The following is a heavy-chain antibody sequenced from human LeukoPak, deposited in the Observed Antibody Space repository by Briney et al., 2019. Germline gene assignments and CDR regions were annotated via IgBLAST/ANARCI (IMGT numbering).Heavy chain of an antibody. Sequence: GASVKVSCKASGYTFTGYYMHWVRQAPGQGLEWMGWINPNSGGTNYAQKFQGWVTMTRDTSISTAYTELSRLRSDDTAVYYCARDRELYSSSWYDLYYYYYGMDVWGQGTTVTVPS. CDR3: ARDRELYSSSWYDLYYYYYGMDV. V-gene: IGHV1-2*04. D-gene: IGHD6-13*01. CDR1: GYTFTGYY. J-gene: IGHJ6*02. CDR2: INPNSGGT.